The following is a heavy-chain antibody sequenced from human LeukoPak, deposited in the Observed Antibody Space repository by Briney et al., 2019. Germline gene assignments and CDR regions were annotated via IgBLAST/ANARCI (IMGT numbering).Heavy chain of an antibody. CDR1: GGSISSSSYY. CDR3: ARETWLVHDY. J-gene: IGHJ4*02. CDR2: IYHSGST. Sequence: PSETLSLTCTVSGGSISSSSYYWGWIRQPPGKGLEWIGEIYHSGSTNYNPSLKSRVTISVDKSKNQFSLKLSSVTAADTAVYYCARETWLVHDYWGQGTLVTVSS. D-gene: IGHD6-19*01. V-gene: IGHV4-39*07.